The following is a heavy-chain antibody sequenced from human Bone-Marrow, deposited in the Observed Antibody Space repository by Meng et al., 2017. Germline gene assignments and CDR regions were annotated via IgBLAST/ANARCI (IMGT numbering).Heavy chain of an antibody. CDR3: AKGRSGSYYNRYYFDY. CDR2: ISGSGGST. Sequence: GESLKISCTASGFTFGDYAMSWVRQAPGKGLEWVSAISGSGGSTYYADSVKGRFTISRDNSKNTLYLQMNSLRAEDTAVYYCAKGRSGSYYNRYYFDYWGQGTLVTVSS. D-gene: IGHD3-10*01. CDR1: GFTFGDYA. J-gene: IGHJ4*02. V-gene: IGHV3-23*01.